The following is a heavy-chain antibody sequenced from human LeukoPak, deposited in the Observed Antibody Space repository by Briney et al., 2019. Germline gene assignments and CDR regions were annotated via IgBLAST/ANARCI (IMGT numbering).Heavy chain of an antibody. CDR2: TYYTGST. CDR1: GGSISSYY. D-gene: IGHD6-19*01. Sequence: KPSETLSLTCTVSGGSISSYYWSWIRQPPGKGLEWIGYTYYTGSTNYNPSLKSRVTISVDTSKNQFSLKLSSVTAADTAVYYCARDNGSGLIDYWGQGTLVTVSS. J-gene: IGHJ4*02. V-gene: IGHV4-59*01. CDR3: ARDNGSGLIDY.